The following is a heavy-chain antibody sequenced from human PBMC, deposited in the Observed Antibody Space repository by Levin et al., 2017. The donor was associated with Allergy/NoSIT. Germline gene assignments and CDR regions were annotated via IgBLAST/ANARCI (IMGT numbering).Heavy chain of an antibody. V-gene: IGHV4-4*07. D-gene: IGHD3-10*01. CDR3: ASEGRNYYNGMDV. CDR1: GASVRSFF. Sequence: SETLSLTCTVSGASVRSFFWSWVRQPAGKGLEWIGRIYNTGGTKYNPSLNSRVTMSVDTSKNQLSLQLTSVTAADTAVSFCASEGRNYYNGMDVWGQGTTVTVSS. CDR2: IYNTGGT. J-gene: IGHJ6*02.